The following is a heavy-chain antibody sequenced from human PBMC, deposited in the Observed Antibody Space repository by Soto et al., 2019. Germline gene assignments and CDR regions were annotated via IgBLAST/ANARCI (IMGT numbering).Heavy chain of an antibody. J-gene: IGHJ4*02. Sequence: PSETLSLTCAVYGGSFSGYYWSWIRQPPGKGLEWIGEINHSGSTNYNPSLRSRVTISVDTSKNQFSLKLSSVTAADTAVYYCARGRENGIAAAGTVSGPGYYFDYWGQGTLVTVSS. CDR1: GGSFSGYY. CDR2: INHSGST. D-gene: IGHD6-13*01. CDR3: ARGRENGIAAAGTVSGPGYYFDY. V-gene: IGHV4-34*01.